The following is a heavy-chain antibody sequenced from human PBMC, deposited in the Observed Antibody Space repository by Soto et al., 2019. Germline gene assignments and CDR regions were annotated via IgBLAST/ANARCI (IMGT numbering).Heavy chain of an antibody. Sequence: SETLSLTCTVSGGSITSSYWCWIRRPPGKGLEWIAYIYDTGISGYTPSTSYNPSLKSRVTMSVDTSKSQFSLKLTSVTAADTAVYYCARGEDAFFYYGLDVWGQGITVTVSS. CDR2: IYDTGISGYTPST. CDR3: ARGEDAFFYYGLDV. CDR1: GGSITSSY. J-gene: IGHJ6*02. V-gene: IGHV4-59*01.